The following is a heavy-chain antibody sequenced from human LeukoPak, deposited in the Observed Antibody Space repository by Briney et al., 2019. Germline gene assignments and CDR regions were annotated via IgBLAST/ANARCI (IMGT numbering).Heavy chain of an antibody. CDR3: ARNSGWYGTS. CDR2: IEYGESTT. J-gene: IGHJ4*02. V-gene: IGHV3-23*01. Sequence: PGGSLRLSCMVSGFTLSSYEMSWIRQAPGKGLEWVSSIEYGESTTHYADSVRGRFTISRDNYKNTLYLQLTSLSDDDTAVYFCARNSGWYGTSWGQGTLVIVSS. CDR1: GFTLSSYE. D-gene: IGHD6-19*01.